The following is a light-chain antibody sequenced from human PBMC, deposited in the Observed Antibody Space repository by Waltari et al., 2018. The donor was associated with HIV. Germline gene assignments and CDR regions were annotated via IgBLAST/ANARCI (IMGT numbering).Light chain of an antibody. V-gene: IGLV2-23*02. CDR2: EVT. CDR3: CSYTGTGVL. J-gene: IGLJ2*01. CDR1: SSDVGAYNL. Sequence: ISCTGTSSDVGAYNLVSWYQQHPGTAPKLMIFEVTKRPSGVSDRFSGSRSGNTASLTISGLQAEDEGDYYCCSYTGTGVLFGRGTKLTVL.